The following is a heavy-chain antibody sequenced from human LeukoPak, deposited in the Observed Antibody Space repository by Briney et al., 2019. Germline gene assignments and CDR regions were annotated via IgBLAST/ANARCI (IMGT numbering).Heavy chain of an antibody. D-gene: IGHD3-9*01. J-gene: IGHJ4*02. Sequence: SETLSLACTVSGSSVSTINSYWGWIRQPPGKGLEWIGNVYYSGRANYSPSLKSRVTMSVDTSKNRFSLKMTSVTAADTAVYFCARLRKGRYFDYFFEYWGQGTLVTVSS. CDR3: ARLRKGRYFDYFFEY. CDR2: VYYSGRA. V-gene: IGHV4-39*02. CDR1: GSSVSTINSY.